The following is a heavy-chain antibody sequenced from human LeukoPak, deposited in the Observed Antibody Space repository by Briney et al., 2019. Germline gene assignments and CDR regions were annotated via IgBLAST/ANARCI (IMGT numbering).Heavy chain of an antibody. D-gene: IGHD1-7*01. Sequence: PGGSLRLSCAASGFPSGGYSMNWVRQAPGKGLEWVSYISGSSLTIYYADSVKGRFTVSRDNAKDSLFLQMNSLRAEDTAVYYCARVTGTTSVVMDSWGQGTLVTVSS. CDR3: ARVTGTTSVVMDS. V-gene: IGHV3-48*01. J-gene: IGHJ5*02. CDR1: GFPSGGYS. CDR2: ISGSSLTI.